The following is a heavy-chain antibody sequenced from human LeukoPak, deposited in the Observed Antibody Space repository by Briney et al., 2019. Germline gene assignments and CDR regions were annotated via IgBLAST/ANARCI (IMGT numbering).Heavy chain of an antibody. CDR3: ARHVPWDIVVVPAASGKSGPRYYFDY. Sequence: PSETLSLTCTVSGGSISSGGYYWSWIRQPPGKGLEWIGYIYHSGSTYYNPSLKSRVTISVDRSKNQFSLKLSSVTAADTAVYYCARHVPWDIVVVPAASGKSGPRYYFDYWGQGTLVTVSS. D-gene: IGHD2-2*01. V-gene: IGHV4-30-2*01. CDR2: IYHSGST. CDR1: GGSISSGGYY. J-gene: IGHJ4*02.